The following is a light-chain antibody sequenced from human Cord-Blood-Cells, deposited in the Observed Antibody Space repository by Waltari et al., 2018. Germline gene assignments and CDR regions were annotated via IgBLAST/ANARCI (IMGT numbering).Light chain of an antibody. V-gene: IGKV1-39*01. Sequence: DIQMPQSPSSLSASVEDRVTITCRASQSISSYLNWYQQKPGKAPKLLIYAASSLQSGVPSRFSGSGSGTDFTLTISSLQPEDFATYYCQQSYSTPPITFGGGTKVEIK. CDR3: QQSYSTPPIT. CDR2: AAS. J-gene: IGKJ4*01. CDR1: QSISSY.